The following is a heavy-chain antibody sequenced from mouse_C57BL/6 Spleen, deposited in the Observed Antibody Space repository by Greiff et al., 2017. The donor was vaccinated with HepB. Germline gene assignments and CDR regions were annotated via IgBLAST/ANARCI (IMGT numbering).Heavy chain of an antibody. V-gene: IGHV3-6*01. J-gene: IGHJ2*01. Sequence: DVKLQESGPGLVKPSQSLSLTCSVTGYSITSGYYWNWIRQFPGNKLEWMGYISYDGSNNYNPSLKNRISITRDTSKNQFFLKLNSVTTEDTATYYCARRWVYGYDADYFDYWGQGTTLTVSS. CDR2: ISYDGSN. CDR3: ARRWVYGYDADYFDY. CDR1: GYSITSGYY. D-gene: IGHD2-2*01.